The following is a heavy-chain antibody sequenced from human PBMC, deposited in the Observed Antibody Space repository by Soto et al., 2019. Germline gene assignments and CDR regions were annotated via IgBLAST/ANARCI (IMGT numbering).Heavy chain of an antibody. J-gene: IGHJ6*03. V-gene: IGHV1-18*01. Sequence: EASVKVSCKASGYTFTSYGISWVRQAPGQGLEWMGWISAYNGNTNYAQKLQGRVTMTTDTSTSTAYMELRSLRSDDTAVYYCARGDCDYYNYYYYMDGWGKGTTVTVSS. CDR1: GYTFTSYG. CDR2: ISAYNGNT. D-gene: IGHD2-21*02. CDR3: ARGDCDYYNYYYYMDG.